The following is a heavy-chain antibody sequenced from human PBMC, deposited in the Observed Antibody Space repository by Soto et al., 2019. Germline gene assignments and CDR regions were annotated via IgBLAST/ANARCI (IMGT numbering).Heavy chain of an antibody. V-gene: IGHV2-5*02. CDR2: IYWDDDK. Sequence: QITLKESGPTLVKPTQTLTMTCAFSGFSLSASGVGVGWIRQPPGKALEWLDLIYWDDDKRYSPSLKSRLAITKETSKNQMVLTMTNMDPVDTATYYCAHHDIGDTFDFWGQGTLVTVSS. CDR3: AHHDIGDTFDF. J-gene: IGHJ4*02. CDR1: GFSLSASGVG. D-gene: IGHD2-21*02.